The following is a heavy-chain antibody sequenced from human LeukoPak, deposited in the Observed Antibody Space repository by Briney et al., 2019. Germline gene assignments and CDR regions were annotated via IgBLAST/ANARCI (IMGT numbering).Heavy chain of an antibody. D-gene: IGHD1-26*01. J-gene: IGHJ4*02. CDR1: GFTFKNYG. CDR2: ICTSGDCT. Sequence: GGSLRLSCAASGFTFKNYGMSWVRQAPGKGLEWVSAICTSGDCTYYGDSVKGRFTISRDNSKNTVYLQMNSLRAEDTAVYYCAKDGDSGSYYVNYWGQGTLVTVSS. CDR3: AKDGDSGSYYVNY. V-gene: IGHV3-23*01.